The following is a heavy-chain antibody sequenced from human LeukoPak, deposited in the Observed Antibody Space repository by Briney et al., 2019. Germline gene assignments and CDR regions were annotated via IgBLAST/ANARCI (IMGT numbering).Heavy chain of an antibody. V-gene: IGHV4-59*01. CDR1: GGSISSYY. D-gene: IGHD6-19*01. J-gene: IGHJ4*02. CDR3: ASSSGWYYFDY. CDR2: IYYSGST. Sequence: PSETLSPTCTVSGGSISSYYWSWIRQPPGKGLEWIGYIYYSGSTNYNPSLKSRVTISVDTSKNQFSLKLSSVTAADTAVYYCASSSGWYYFDYWGQGTLVTVSS.